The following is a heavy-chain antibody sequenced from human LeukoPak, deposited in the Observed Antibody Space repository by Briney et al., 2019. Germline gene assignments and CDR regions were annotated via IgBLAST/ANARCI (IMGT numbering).Heavy chain of an antibody. Sequence: PSETLSLTCTVSGGSISSSSYYWGWLRHPPGKGLEWIGSIYYSGSTYYNPSLKSRVTISVDTSKNQFSLKLSSVTAADTAVYYCARQWEWLRVAFDYWGQGTLVTVSS. CDR3: ARQWEWLRVAFDY. D-gene: IGHD5-12*01. CDR1: GGSISSSSYY. CDR2: IYYSGST. V-gene: IGHV4-39*01. J-gene: IGHJ4*02.